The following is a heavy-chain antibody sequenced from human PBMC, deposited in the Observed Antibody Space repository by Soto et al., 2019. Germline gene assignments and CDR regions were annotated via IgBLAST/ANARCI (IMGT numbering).Heavy chain of an antibody. Sequence: SETLSLTCTVSGGSISSGDYYWSWIRQPPGKGLEWIGYIYYSGSTYYNPSLKSRVTISVDTSKNQFFLKLSSVTAADTAVYYCARAGYYDSSGLHTRTGYSYYYGMDVWGQGTTVTVSS. D-gene: IGHD3-22*01. CDR2: IYYSGST. J-gene: IGHJ6*02. CDR3: ARAGYYDSSGLHTRTGYSYYYGMDV. CDR1: GGSISSGDYY. V-gene: IGHV4-30-4*01.